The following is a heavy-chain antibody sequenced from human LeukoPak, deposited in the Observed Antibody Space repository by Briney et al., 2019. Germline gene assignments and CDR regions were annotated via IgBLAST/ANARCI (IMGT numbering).Heavy chain of an antibody. Sequence: PSENLSLTCSVSGGSLSDSYWSWIRQSAGERPEYIGRINFSGTTNYNPSLRSRVSLSMDMSKNQVSLDLSAVTAADTAVYYCAKLLLPASKGAFIIWGLGTLVTVSS. CDR3: AKLLLPASKGAFII. V-gene: IGHV4-4*07. CDR2: INFSGTT. J-gene: IGHJ3*02. CDR1: GGSLSDSY. D-gene: IGHD2-2*01.